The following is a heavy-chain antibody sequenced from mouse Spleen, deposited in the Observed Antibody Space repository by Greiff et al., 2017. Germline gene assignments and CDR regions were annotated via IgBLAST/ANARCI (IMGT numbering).Heavy chain of an antibody. V-gene: IGHV1-55*01. D-gene: IGHD4-1*01. J-gene: IGHJ2*01. CDR1: GYTFTSYW. CDR3: ARWGKTGFDY. Sequence: QVHVKQPGAELVKPGASVKMSCKASGYTFTSYWITWVKQRPGQGLEWIGDIYPGSGSTNYNEKFKSKATLTVDTSSSTAYMQLSSLTSEDSAVYYCARWGKTGFDYWGQGTTLTVSS. CDR2: IYPGSGST.